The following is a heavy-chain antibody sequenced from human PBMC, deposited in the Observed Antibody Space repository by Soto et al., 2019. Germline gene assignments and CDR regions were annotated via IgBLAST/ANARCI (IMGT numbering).Heavy chain of an antibody. Sequence: QVQLVQSGAEVKKPGASVKVSCKASGYTFTSYGISWVRQAPGQGLEWMGWVNAYNGNTNYAQKFQGRVTMTTDTLTSTAYIELRRLRSDDPGVCYCAGEAVSGSTGLDYGGQGTLVTVSS. V-gene: IGHV1-18*01. D-gene: IGHD6-19*01. J-gene: IGHJ4*02. CDR3: AGEAVSGSTGLDY. CDR2: VNAYNGNT. CDR1: GYTFTSYG.